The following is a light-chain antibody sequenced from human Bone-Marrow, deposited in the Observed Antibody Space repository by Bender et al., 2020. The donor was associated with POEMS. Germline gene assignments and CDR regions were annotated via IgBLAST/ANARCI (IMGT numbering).Light chain of an antibody. CDR3: CSYAGSNAPYV. V-gene: IGLV2-14*01. CDR2: DVT. J-gene: IGLJ1*01. CDR1: SSDVGYYNY. Sequence: QSALTQPASVSGSPGQSITISCTGTSSDVGYYNYVSWHQQYPGKAPKLMIYDVTDRPSGVSNRFSGSKSGNTASLTISGLQAEDEADFYCCSYAGSNAPYVFGTGTQVTVL.